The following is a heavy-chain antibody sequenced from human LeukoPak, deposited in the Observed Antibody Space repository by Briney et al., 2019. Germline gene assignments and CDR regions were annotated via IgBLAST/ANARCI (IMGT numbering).Heavy chain of an antibody. J-gene: IGHJ3*02. D-gene: IGHD3-3*01. CDR1: GFTFSSYS. V-gene: IGHV3-21*01. Sequence: GGSLRLSCAASGFTFSSYSMNWVRQAPGKGLEWVSSISSSSSYIYYADSVKGRFTISRDNAKNSLYLQMNSLRAEDTAVYYCARVFRPSLTVFIIRGAFDIWGQGTMVTVSS. CDR2: ISSSSSYI. CDR3: ARVFRPSLTVFIIRGAFDI.